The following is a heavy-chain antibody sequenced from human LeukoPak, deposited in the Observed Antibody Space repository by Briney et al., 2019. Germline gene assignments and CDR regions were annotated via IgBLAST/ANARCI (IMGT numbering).Heavy chain of an antibody. V-gene: IGHV4-59*01. CDR3: ARGSRPGYWYYGMDV. CDR1: DGSITSYY. Sequence: KPSETLSLTCTVSDGSITSYYWSWIRQPPGKGLEWIGYIYYSGSTNYNPSLKSRLTISLDTSNNQFSLKLTSVTAADTAVYYCARGSRPGYWYYGMDVWGQGTTVTVSS. CDR2: IYYSGST. J-gene: IGHJ6*02.